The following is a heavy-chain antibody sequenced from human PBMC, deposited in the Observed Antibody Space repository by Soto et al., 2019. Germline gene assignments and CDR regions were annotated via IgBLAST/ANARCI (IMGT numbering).Heavy chain of an antibody. CDR3: VRQGIGNLHGLVDV. CDR1: SGPSSSHN. V-gene: IGHV4-59*08. CDR2: VYSTWGT. Sequence: QVQLQQSGPGLVKPSETLSLTCSVSSGPSSSHNWGWIRQPPGRGLEWIGYVYSTWGTSYNPSLKSRVTISADTSTNHISLTLPSVTAADTAVYYCVRQGIGNLHGLVDVWGQGTTVRVSS. J-gene: IGHJ6*02. D-gene: IGHD1-1*01.